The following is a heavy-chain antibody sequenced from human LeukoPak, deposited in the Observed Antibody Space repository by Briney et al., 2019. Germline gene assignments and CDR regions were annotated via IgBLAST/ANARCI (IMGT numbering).Heavy chain of an antibody. J-gene: IGHJ4*02. V-gene: IGHV3-23*01. CDR1: RFTFSSYA. CDR3: ARERSGWLFDY. CDR2: ISGSGSTT. D-gene: IGHD6-19*01. Sequence: GGSLRLSCAASRFTFSSYAMSWVRQAPGKGLEWVTTISGSGSTTFYADSVKGRFTTYRDNAKHTLYLQMKSPRAEDTAVYSCARERSGWLFDYWGQGTLVTVSS.